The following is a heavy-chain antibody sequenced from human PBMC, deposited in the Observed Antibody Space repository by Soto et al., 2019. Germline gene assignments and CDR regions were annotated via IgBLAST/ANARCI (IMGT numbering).Heavy chain of an antibody. CDR3: ARDSRQVAVAGIPDYFDY. CDR1: GYTFTSYG. V-gene: IGHV1-18*01. J-gene: IGHJ4*02. D-gene: IGHD6-19*01. CDR2: ISAYNGNT. Sequence: QVQLVQSGAEVKKPGASVKVSCKASGYTFTSYGISWVRQAPGQGLEWMGWISAYNGNTNYAQKLQGRVTRTTDTSTSTAYMELRSLRSDDTAVYYCARDSRQVAVAGIPDYFDYWGQGTLVTVSS.